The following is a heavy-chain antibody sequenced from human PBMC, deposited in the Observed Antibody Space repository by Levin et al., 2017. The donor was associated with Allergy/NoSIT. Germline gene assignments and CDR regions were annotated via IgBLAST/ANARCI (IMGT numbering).Heavy chain of an antibody. V-gene: IGHV1-2*02. J-gene: IGHJ4*02. Sequence: ASVKVSCKASGYTFTGYYMHWVRQAPGQGPEWMGWINPNSGGTTYAQKFQGRVTMTGDTSITTGFMELSSLRSDDTAVYFCARVAVKDGTCFGYWGQGTLVTVSS. D-gene: IGHD1-1*01. CDR3: ARVAVKDGTCFGY. CDR1: GYTFTGYY. CDR2: INPNSGGT.